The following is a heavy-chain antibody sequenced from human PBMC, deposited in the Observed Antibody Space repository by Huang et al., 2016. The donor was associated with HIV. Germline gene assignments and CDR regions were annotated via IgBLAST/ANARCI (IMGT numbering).Heavy chain of an antibody. V-gene: IGHV4-34*01. Sequence: QVQLQQWGAGLLKPSETLSLTCAVYGGSFSGYYWSWIRQSPGKGLAWMGEINHSGSTNYNPSLKGRLTISGDTSKNQFSLKLSSVTAADTAVYYCARERMMSWLDDHDAFDIWGQGTMVTVSS. J-gene: IGHJ3*02. D-gene: IGHD1-1*01. CDR3: ARERMMSWLDDHDAFDI. CDR1: GGSFSGYY. CDR2: INHSGST.